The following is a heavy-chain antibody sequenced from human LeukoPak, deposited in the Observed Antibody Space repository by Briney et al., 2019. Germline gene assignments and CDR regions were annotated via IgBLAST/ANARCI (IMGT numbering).Heavy chain of an antibody. V-gene: IGHV4-61*10. J-gene: IGHJ5*02. Sequence: SETLSLTCTVSGGSISSATYYWSWIRQPAGKGLEWIGRVYSRGSTNYNPSLKSRVTISVDTSKNQFSLKLSSVTAADTAVYYCAREVTAFDILTGQYGGHWFDPWGQGTLVTVSS. CDR3: AREVTAFDILTGQYGGHWFDP. CDR1: GGSISSATYY. D-gene: IGHD3-9*01. CDR2: VYSRGST.